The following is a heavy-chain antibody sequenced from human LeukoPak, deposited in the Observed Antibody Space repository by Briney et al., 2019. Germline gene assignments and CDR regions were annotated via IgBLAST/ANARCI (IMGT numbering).Heavy chain of an antibody. V-gene: IGHV5-51*01. D-gene: IGHD6-13*01. Sequence: GESLKISCQASGYKFVSQWIGWVRQRPGKGLEWMGIIYLGDSHTRYSPSSQGQVTISADKSISTAYLQWSSLKASDTAIYYCARSAGSSSSWEFDYWGQGTLVTVSS. J-gene: IGHJ4*02. CDR3: ARSAGSSSSWEFDY. CDR1: GYKFVSQW. CDR2: IYLGDSHT.